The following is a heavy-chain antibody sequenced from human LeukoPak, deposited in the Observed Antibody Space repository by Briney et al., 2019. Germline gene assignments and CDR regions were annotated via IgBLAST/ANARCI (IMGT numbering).Heavy chain of an antibody. CDR2: ISKDGGSNK. J-gene: IGHJ4*02. D-gene: IGHD6-13*01. CDR1: GFTFRNYG. Sequence: GGSLRLSCAASGFTFRNYGMHWVRQAPGKGLEWVAVISKDGGSNKYHTDSVKGRFTISRDNSMNTLYLQMNSLRAEDTAVYYCAKVGIGSRDGYFDYWGQGTLVTVSS. CDR3: AKVGIGSRDGYFDY. V-gene: IGHV3-30*18.